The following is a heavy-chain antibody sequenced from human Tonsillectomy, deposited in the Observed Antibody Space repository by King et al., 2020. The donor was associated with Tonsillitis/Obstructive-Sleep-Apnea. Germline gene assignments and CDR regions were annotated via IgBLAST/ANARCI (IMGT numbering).Heavy chain of an antibody. Sequence: ITLQESGPTLVKPPQTLTLTCTFSGFSLSTSGVGVGWIRQPPGKALEWLALIYWNDDKRYSPSLKSRLTITKDTSKNQVVLTMTNMDPVDTATYYCSXSGXWLVXXXXXXQGTLVTVSS. CDR2: IYWNDDK. V-gene: IGHV2-5*01. CDR1: GFSLSTSGVG. J-gene: IGHJ4*02. D-gene: IGHD6-19*01. CDR3: SXSGXWLVXXXX.